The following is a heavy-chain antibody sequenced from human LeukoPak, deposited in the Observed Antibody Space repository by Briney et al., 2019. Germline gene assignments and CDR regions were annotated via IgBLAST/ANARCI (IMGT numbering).Heavy chain of an antibody. CDR3: ARADRLDGCPYLIVP. CDR2: INPNSGRT. V-gene: IGHV1-2*02. J-gene: IGHJ5*02. D-gene: IGHD2-2*01. Sequence: PGASVKVSCTTSGYSFTDYYMHWECQAPGPGLEWMGWINPNSGRTSSARKFQGRVTMTRDPSITTVYMEVTWLTSDYTAIYYCARADRLDGCPYLIVPWGQGTLVTVSS. CDR1: GYSFTDYY.